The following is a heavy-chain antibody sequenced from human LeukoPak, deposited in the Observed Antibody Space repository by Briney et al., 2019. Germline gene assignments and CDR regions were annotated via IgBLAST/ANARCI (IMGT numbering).Heavy chain of an antibody. Sequence: PGGSLRLSCAASGFTFSSYAMSWVREAPGKGLEWVSAISGSGGRTYYADSVKGRFTISRDNSKNTVYLQMNSLRAEDTAVYYCAKPRYYYDSSSFDYWGQGTLVTVSS. J-gene: IGHJ4*02. CDR3: AKPRYYYDSSSFDY. D-gene: IGHD3-22*01. V-gene: IGHV3-23*01. CDR2: ISGSGGRT. CDR1: GFTFSSYA.